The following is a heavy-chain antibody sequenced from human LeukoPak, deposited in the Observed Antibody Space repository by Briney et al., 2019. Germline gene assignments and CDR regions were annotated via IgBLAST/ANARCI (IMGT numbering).Heavy chain of an antibody. CDR1: GDSLSSNSVA. CDR3: ARVRGRYFDY. J-gene: IGHJ4*02. Sequence: SQTLSLTCAISGDSLSSNSVAWNWIRQSPSRGLEWLGRTYYRSKWYNDYAVSVERRITINPDASKNQFSLQLNSVTPEDTAVYYCARVRGRYFDYWGQGTLVTVSS. D-gene: IGHD3-10*01. V-gene: IGHV6-1*01. CDR2: TYYRSKWYN.